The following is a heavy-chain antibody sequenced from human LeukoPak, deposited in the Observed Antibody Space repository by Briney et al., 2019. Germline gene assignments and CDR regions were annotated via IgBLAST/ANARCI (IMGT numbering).Heavy chain of an antibody. V-gene: IGHV3-7*01. Sequence: SGGSLRLSCAASGFTFSSYWMSWVRQAPGKGLEWVANIKKDGSEKYYVDSVKGRFTISRDNAKNSLYLQMNSLRAEDTAVYYCARSNLVGDYGDYRPFDYWGQGTLVTVSS. CDR2: IKKDGSEK. CDR1: GFTFSSYW. J-gene: IGHJ4*02. D-gene: IGHD4-17*01. CDR3: ARSNLVGDYGDYRPFDY.